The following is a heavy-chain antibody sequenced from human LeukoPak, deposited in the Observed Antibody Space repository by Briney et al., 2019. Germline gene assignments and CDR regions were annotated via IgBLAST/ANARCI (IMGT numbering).Heavy chain of an antibody. D-gene: IGHD2-15*01. CDR2: IIPLFGTP. J-gene: IGHJ6*04. CDR3: ASATLRCSGGSFYEMEV. CDR1: GGTFSSYT. V-gene: IGHV1-69*06. Sequence: GSSVKVSCKASGGTFSSYTISWVRQAPGQGLEGMGGIIPLFGTPDYAQKFQDRRTITADKSTSTAYMELSSLRSEDTAVYYCASATLRCSGGSFYEMEVWGKGTTVTVSS.